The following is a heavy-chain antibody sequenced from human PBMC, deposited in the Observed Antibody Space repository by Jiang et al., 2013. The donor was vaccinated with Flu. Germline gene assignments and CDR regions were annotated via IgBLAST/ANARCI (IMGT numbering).Heavy chain of an antibody. V-gene: IGHV2-70*11. J-gene: IGHJ1*01. CDR2: IDWDDDK. Sequence: KPTQTLTLTCTFSGFSLSTRGMCVSWIRQPPGKALEWLARIDWDDDKYYSTSLKTRLTISKDTSKNQVVLTMTNMDPVDTATFYCARHSLGNNGYLGLQHWGLGTLVTVSS. CDR3: ARHSLGNNGYLGLQH. CDR1: GFSLSTRGMC. D-gene: IGHD3-22*01.